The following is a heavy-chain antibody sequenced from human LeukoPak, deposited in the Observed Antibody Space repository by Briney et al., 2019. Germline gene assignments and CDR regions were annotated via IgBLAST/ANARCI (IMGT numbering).Heavy chain of an antibody. D-gene: IGHD3-22*01. V-gene: IGHV3-21*04. CDR2: ISSSSSYI. Sequence: GGSLRLSCAASEFTFSNYKMNWVRQAPGKGLEWVSSISSSSSYIYYADSVKGRFTISRDNSKNTLYLQMNSLRAEDTAVYYCAKWGITMIVVVSFFDYWGQGTLVTVSS. CDR3: AKWGITMIVVVSFFDY. J-gene: IGHJ4*02. CDR1: EFTFSNYK.